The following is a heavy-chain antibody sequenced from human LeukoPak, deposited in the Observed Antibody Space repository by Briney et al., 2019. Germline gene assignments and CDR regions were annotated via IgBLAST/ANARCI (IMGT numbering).Heavy chain of an antibody. V-gene: IGHV3-23*01. Sequence: GGSLRLSCAASGFTFSNYAMSWVRQAPGKGLGWVSAITAMGRDTAYADSVKGRFTISRDNSKNTLYLQMNSLRAEDTAVYHCAKGGENFDYWGQGTLVTVSS. J-gene: IGHJ4*02. CDR3: AKGGENFDY. D-gene: IGHD2-21*01. CDR2: ITAMGRDT. CDR1: GFTFSNYA.